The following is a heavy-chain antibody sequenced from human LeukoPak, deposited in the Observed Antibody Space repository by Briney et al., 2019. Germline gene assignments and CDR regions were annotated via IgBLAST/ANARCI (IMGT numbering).Heavy chain of an antibody. CDR2: IYYSGST. V-gene: IGHV4-39*07. Sequence: SETLSLTCTVSGGSISSSSYYWGWIRQPPGKGLEWIGSIYYSGSTYYNPSLKSRVTISVDTSKNQFSLKLSSVTAADTAVYYCAREKGNPPDAFDIWGQGTMVTVSS. CDR1: GGSISSSSYY. J-gene: IGHJ3*02. CDR3: AREKGNPPDAFDI. D-gene: IGHD4-23*01.